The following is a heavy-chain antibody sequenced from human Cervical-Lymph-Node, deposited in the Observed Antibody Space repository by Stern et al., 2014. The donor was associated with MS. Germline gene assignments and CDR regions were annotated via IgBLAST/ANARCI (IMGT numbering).Heavy chain of an antibody. V-gene: IGHV2-70*01. CDR2: IDWTEDK. J-gene: IGHJ6*02. CDR1: GFSLSSDGMC. CDR3: ARMVGATGYYYDVDV. Sequence: QINLKESGPAVVKPTQTLTLTCTFSGFSLSSDGMCGTWIRQPPGKALEWLVLIDWTEDKYAKTSLKNMRNLSQGTSKKHVLLTMTNVDPMDTATYYCARMVGATGYYYDVDVWGQGTTVTVSS. D-gene: IGHD1-26*01.